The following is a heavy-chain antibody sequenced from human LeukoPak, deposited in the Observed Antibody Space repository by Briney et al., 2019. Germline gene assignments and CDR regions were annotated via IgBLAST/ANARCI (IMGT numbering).Heavy chain of an antibody. Sequence: GGSLRLSCAASGFTFSSYSMNWVRQAPGKGLEWVSSISSSSSYTYYADSVKGRFTISRDNAKNPLYLQMNSLRAEDTAVYYCARGRRGSSTSCHDYWGQGTLVTVSS. CDR2: ISSSSSYT. D-gene: IGHD2-2*01. V-gene: IGHV3-21*01. CDR1: GFTFSSYS. CDR3: ARGRRGSSTSCHDY. J-gene: IGHJ4*02.